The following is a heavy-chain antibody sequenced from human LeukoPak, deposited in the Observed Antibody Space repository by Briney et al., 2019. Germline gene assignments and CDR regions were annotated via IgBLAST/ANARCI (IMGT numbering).Heavy chain of an antibody. J-gene: IGHJ3*02. CDR2: IYPGDSDT. CDR1: GYSFTSYW. V-gene: IGHV5-51*01. CDR3: ARLRREIGYCSGGSCYSVDHAFDI. Sequence: GESLKISCKGSGYSFTSYWIGWVRQMPGKGLEWVGIIYPGDSDTRYSPSFQGQVTISADKSISTAYLQWSSLKASDTAMYYCARLRREIGYCSGGSCYSVDHAFDIWGQGTMVTVSS. D-gene: IGHD2-15*01.